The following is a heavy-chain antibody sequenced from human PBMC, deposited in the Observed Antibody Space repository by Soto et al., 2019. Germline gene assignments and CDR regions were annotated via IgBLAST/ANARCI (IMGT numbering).Heavy chain of an antibody. CDR2: IWYDGSNK. CDR3: ARGGGGGGLSRGYFDY. D-gene: IGHD2-15*01. CDR1: GFTFSSYG. Sequence: GGSLRLSCAASGFTFSSYGMHWVRQAPGKGLEWVAVIWYDGSNKYYADSVKGRFTISRDNSKNTLYLQMNSLGAEDTAVYYCARGGGGGGLSRGYFDYWGQGTLVTVSS. V-gene: IGHV3-33*01. J-gene: IGHJ4*02.